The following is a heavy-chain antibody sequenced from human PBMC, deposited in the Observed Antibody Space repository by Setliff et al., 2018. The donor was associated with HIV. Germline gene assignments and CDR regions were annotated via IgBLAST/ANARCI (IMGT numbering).Heavy chain of an antibody. V-gene: IGHV3-23*01. CDR2: ILGGENDPT. CDR1: GFTFYNYA. Sequence: PGGSLRLSCAASGFTFYNYAMYWVRQAPGKGLEWVSGILGGENDPTYYENSVMGRFTISRDDSKNTLYVQMNGLKTEDTAVYYCMTDLRDTISGVEFDPWGQGTLVTVSS. CDR3: MTDLRDTISGVEFDP. D-gene: IGHD3-3*01. J-gene: IGHJ5*02.